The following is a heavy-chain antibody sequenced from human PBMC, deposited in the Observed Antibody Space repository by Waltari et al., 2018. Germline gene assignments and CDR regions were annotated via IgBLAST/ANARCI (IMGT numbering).Heavy chain of an antibody. CDR2: IIPIFGTP. V-gene: IGHV1-69*12. CDR3: ARSYYYDRIGDYPSLGAFDY. CDR1: DGTFRNYV. Sequence: QVQLVQSGAEVKKPGSSVTVSCKASDGTFRNYVIRWVRQAPGQGLEWMGGIIPIFGTPNYAQKFQGRVTIIADESTSTVYMELSSLRSEDTAVYYCARSYYYDRIGDYPSLGAFDYWGQGTLVTVSS. J-gene: IGHJ4*02. D-gene: IGHD3-22*01.